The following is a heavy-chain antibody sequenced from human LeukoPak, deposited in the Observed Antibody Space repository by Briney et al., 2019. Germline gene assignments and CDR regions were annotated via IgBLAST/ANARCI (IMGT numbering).Heavy chain of an antibody. D-gene: IGHD6-13*01. CDR1: GGSFSGYY. Sequence: SETLSLTCAVYGGSFSGYYWSWIRQPPGKGLEWIWEINHSGSTNYNPSLKSRVTISVDTSKNQFSLKLSSVTAADTAVYYCARDTSIAAAGTRTYYFDYWGQGTLVTVSS. CDR2: INHSGST. J-gene: IGHJ4*02. CDR3: ARDTSIAAAGTRTYYFDY. V-gene: IGHV4-34*01.